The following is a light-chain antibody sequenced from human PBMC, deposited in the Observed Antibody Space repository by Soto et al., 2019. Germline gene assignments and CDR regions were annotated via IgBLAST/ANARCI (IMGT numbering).Light chain of an antibody. V-gene: IGKV3-20*01. CDR1: QSVSSY. CDR2: DAS. CDR3: QQYGSSPRT. J-gene: IGKJ1*01. Sequence: ETVLTQSPATLSLSPGERATLSSRASQSVSSYLAWYQQKPGQAPRLLIYDASNRATGIPARFSGSGSGTDFTLTIARLEPEDFAVYYCQQYGSSPRTFGQGTKVDIK.